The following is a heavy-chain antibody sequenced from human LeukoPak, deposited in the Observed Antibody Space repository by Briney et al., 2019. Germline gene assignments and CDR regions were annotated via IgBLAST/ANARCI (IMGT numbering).Heavy chain of an antibody. CDR2: IRSKAYGGTT. Sequence: GGSLRLSCAASGFTFSSYSMNWVRQAPGKGLEWVGFIRSKAYGGTTEYAASVKGRFTISRDDSKSIAYLQMNSLKTEDTAVYYCTSSGYSSGWWIQKYFDYWGQGTLVTVSS. V-gene: IGHV3-49*04. J-gene: IGHJ4*02. D-gene: IGHD6-19*01. CDR3: TSSGYSSGWWIQKYFDY. CDR1: GFTFSSYS.